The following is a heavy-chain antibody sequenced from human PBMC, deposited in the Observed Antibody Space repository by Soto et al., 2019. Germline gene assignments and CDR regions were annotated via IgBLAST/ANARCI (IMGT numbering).Heavy chain of an antibody. CDR1: GFSFSADGVG. V-gene: IGHV2-5*02. D-gene: IGHD3-16*01. CDR3: AHAFGGTSWPNDAFDV. J-gene: IGHJ3*01. Sequence: HITLKESGTPLVKPTQTLTLTCIFSGFSFSADGVGVGWIRQPPGKTLEWLALIYWDDDTRYRPSLKSRLTITKDSSKNQVVLTMTNMDPLDTATYYCAHAFGGTSWPNDAFDVWGQGTVVTVSS. CDR2: IYWDDDT.